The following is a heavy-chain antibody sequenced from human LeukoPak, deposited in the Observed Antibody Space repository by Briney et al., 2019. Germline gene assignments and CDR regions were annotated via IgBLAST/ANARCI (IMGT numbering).Heavy chain of an antibody. Sequence: GSLRLSCAASGFTFSSYAMSWVRQPPGKGLEWIGSIYYSGSTYYNPSLKSRVTISVDTSKNQFSLKLSSVTAADTAVYYCARSTITAVAGGNWFDPWGQGTLVTVSS. CDR2: IYYSGST. CDR1: GFTFSSYA. J-gene: IGHJ5*02. V-gene: IGHV4-39*01. CDR3: ARSTITAVAGGNWFDP. D-gene: IGHD6-19*01.